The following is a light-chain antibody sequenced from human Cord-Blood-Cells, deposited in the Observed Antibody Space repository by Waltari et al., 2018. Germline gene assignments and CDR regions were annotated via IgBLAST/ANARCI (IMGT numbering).Light chain of an antibody. CDR3: CSYAGSSTYV. Sequence: SGLTQPASVSGSPGHSVTISCPGPSRYVGGYYLVSWYQQHPGKAPQLMIYEGSKRPSGVSNRFSGSKSGNTASLTISGLQAEDEADYYCCSYAGSSTYVFGTGTKVTVL. CDR1: SRYVGGYYL. CDR2: EGS. V-gene: IGLV2-23*01. J-gene: IGLJ1*01.